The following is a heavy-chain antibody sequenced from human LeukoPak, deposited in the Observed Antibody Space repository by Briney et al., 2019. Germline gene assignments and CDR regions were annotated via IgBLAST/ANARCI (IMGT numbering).Heavy chain of an antibody. CDR1: GYTFTTYY. J-gene: IGHJ4*02. Sequence: GASVKVSCKASGYTFTTYYMHWVRQAPGQELEWMGILNPSSGSTSYAQKFQGRVTMTRDTSSSTFYMELRSLQSEDTAVYYCARDGEYYDSSGSYFDYWGQGTLVTVSS. D-gene: IGHD3-22*01. CDR3: ARDGEYYDSSGSYFDY. CDR2: LNPSSGST. V-gene: IGHV1-46*01.